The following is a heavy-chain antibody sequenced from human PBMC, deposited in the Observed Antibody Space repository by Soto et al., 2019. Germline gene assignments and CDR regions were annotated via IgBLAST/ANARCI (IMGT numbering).Heavy chain of an antibody. CDR1: GFTFSSYS. CDR3: ARDSLPASGRDGYNSPLGY. D-gene: IGHD5-12*01. V-gene: IGHV3-21*01. CDR2: ISSSSSYI. Sequence: PGGSLRLSCAASGFTFSSYSMNWVRQAPGKGLEWVSSISSSSSYIYYADSVKGRFTISRDNAKNSLYLQMNSLRAEDTAVYYCARDSLPASGRDGYNSPLGYWGQGTLVTVSS. J-gene: IGHJ4*02.